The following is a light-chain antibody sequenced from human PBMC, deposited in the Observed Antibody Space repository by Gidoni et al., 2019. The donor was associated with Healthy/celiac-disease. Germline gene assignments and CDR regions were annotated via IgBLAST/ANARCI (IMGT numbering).Light chain of an antibody. V-gene: IGKV3-20*01. CDR2: GAS. Sequence: ESVLTQSPGTLALSPGERATLACRASQSVSSSYLAWYQQKPGQGPRLLIYGASSRATGITDRFSGSGSGTDFTLTIRRLEPEDFALYYCQQYGSSPITFGQGTRLEIK. J-gene: IGKJ5*01. CDR3: QQYGSSPIT. CDR1: QSVSSSY.